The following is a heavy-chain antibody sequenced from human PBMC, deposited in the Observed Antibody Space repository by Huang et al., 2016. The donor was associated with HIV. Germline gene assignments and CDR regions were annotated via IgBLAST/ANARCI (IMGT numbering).Heavy chain of an antibody. D-gene: IGHD6-6*01. CDR1: GYSFSSYW. Sequence: VQLVQSGAEVKKPGESLKISCTGSGYSFSSYWIAWVRQLPGKGLEWMGISFPDDSDTTYRPSVEGQVTISADKSIGTAYLQWSSLKASDTAMYYCARRFSSSSGYFDYWGQGSLVTVSS. CDR2: SFPDDSDT. CDR3: ARRFSSSSGYFDY. J-gene: IGHJ4*02. V-gene: IGHV5-51*01.